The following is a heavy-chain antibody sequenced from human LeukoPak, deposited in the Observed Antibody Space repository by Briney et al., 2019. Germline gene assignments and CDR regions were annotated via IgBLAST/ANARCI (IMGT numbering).Heavy chain of an antibody. J-gene: IGHJ3*02. D-gene: IGHD1-1*01. Sequence: SETLSLTCAVSGDSISSGDYSWSGIRQPPGKGLEWIGYIYNSGTTNYNPSLKSRVTISVDTSKNQFSLKLSSVTAADTAVYYCARGLYGQRARFDIWGQGTMVTVSS. CDR1: GDSISSGDYS. CDR2: IYNSGTT. V-gene: IGHV4-30-4*07. CDR3: ARGLYGQRARFDI.